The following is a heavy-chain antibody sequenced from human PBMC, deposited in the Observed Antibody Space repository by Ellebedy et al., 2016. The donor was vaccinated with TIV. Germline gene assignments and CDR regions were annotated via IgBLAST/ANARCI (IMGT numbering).Heavy chain of an antibody. CDR3: ARVGDDYGDYYFDY. CDR2: IYSGGST. CDR1: GFTVSSNY. V-gene: IGHV3-53*01. D-gene: IGHD4-17*01. J-gene: IGHJ4*02. Sequence: GGSLRLXCAASGFTVSSNYMSWVRQAPGKGLEWVSVIYSGGSTYYADSVKGRFTISRDNSKNTLYRQMNSLRAEDTAVYYCARVGDDYGDYYFDYWGQGTLVTVSS.